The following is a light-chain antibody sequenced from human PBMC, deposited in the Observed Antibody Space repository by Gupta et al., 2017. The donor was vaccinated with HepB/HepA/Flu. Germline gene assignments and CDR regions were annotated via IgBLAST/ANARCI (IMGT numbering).Light chain of an antibody. CDR3: QQYNNWPSWT. CDR2: GAS. V-gene: IGKV3-15*01. CDR1: QSVSSN. J-gene: IGKJ1*01. Sequence: EIVMTQSPATLSVSPGERATLSCRASQSVSSNLAWYQQKPGQAPRLLIYGASTRATGIPARFSGSGSGTEFTLPISSLQSEDFAFYYCQQYNNWPSWTFGQGTKVEVK.